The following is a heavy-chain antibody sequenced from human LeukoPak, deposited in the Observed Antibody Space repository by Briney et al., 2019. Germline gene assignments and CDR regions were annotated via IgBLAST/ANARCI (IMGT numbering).Heavy chain of an antibody. CDR3: ARGITRYQLLSNY. D-gene: IGHD2-2*01. J-gene: IGHJ4*02. Sequence: ASVKVSCTASGYTFTGYYMHWVRQAPGQGLEWMGWINPNSGGTNYAQKFQGRVTMTRDTSISTAYMELSRLRSDDTAVYYCARGITRYQLLSNYWGQGTLVTVSS. CDR1: GYTFTGYY. CDR2: INPNSGGT. V-gene: IGHV1-2*02.